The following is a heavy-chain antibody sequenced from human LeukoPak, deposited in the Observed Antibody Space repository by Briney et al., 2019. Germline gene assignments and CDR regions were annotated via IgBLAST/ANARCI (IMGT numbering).Heavy chain of an antibody. J-gene: IGHJ3*01. V-gene: IGHV4-39*07. CDR1: GGSISSGGYF. CDR3: ARDEYSSSPTV. D-gene: IGHD6-13*01. CDR2: IYHSGST. Sequence: PSETLSLTCTVSGGSISSGGYFWSWIRQPPGKGLEWIGSIYHSGSTYYNPSLKSRVTISVDTSKNQFSLKLSSVTAADTAVYYCARDEYSSSPTVWGQGTMVTVSS.